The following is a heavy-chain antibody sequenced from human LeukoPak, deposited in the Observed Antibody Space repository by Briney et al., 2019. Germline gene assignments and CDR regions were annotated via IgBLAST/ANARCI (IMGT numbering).Heavy chain of an antibody. CDR2: INEDGSEK. V-gene: IGHV3-7*01. Sequence: GGSLRLSCAASGFSFGNYWMKWVRQAPVKGLEWVANINEDGSEKYYVDSVRGRFTISRDNAKNSLYLQMNSLRAEDTAVYYCARDSRPAMYDYWGQGTLVTVSS. CDR3: ARDSRPAMYDY. J-gene: IGHJ4*02. D-gene: IGHD5-18*01. CDR1: GFSFGNYW.